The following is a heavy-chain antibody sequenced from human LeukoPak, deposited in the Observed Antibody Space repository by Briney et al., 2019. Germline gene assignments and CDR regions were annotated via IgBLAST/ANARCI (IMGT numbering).Heavy chain of an antibody. CDR1: GGTFSSYA. CDR2: IIPIFGTA. J-gene: IGHJ4*02. V-gene: IGHV1-69*06. Sequence: EASVKVSCKASGGTFSSYAISWVRQAPGQGLEWMGGIIPIFGTANYAQKFQGRVTMTEDTSTDTAYMELSSLRSEDTAVYYCATIQLRFFDWERPHYYFDSWGQGTLVTVSS. CDR3: ATIQLRFFDWERPHYYFDS. D-gene: IGHD3-9*01.